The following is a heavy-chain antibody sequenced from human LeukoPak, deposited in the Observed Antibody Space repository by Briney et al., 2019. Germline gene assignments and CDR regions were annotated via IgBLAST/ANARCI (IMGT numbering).Heavy chain of an antibody. V-gene: IGHV3-43D*04. D-gene: IGHD3-10*01. CDR2: ISRDGGST. Sequence: PGGSLRLSCAASGFSFDDYAMHWVRQALGKGLEWVSLISRDGGSTYYADSVKGRFTISRDNSKNSLYLQMNSLRAEDTALYYCASASAGTFGYYFDYWGQGTLVTVSS. J-gene: IGHJ4*02. CDR1: GFSFDDYA. CDR3: ASASAGTFGYYFDY.